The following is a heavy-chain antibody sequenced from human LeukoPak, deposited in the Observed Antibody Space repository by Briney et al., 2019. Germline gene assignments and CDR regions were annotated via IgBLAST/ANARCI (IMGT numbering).Heavy chain of an antibody. V-gene: IGHV3-23*01. Sequence: PGGSLRLSCAASGFTFSSYAMSWVRQAPGKGLEWVSTLSGSGGSTYYADSVKGRFTISRDNSKNTLYLQMNSLRAEDTAVYYCAKDLTIFGVVHIVLEDDYWGQGTLVTVSS. D-gene: IGHD3-3*01. CDR1: GFTFSSYA. J-gene: IGHJ4*02. CDR3: AKDLTIFGVVHIVLEDDY. CDR2: LSGSGGST.